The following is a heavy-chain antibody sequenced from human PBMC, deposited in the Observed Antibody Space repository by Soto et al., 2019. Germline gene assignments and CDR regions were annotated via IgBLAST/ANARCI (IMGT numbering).Heavy chain of an antibody. D-gene: IGHD3-10*01. J-gene: IGHJ4*02. CDR2: IKKDGSQK. Sequence: EVQLVESGGDLVQPGWSLRLSCAASGFTFSHYWMTWVRQAPGKGLEWVANIKKDGSQKNYVDSVKGRFTVSRDNAKNSLYLQMNSMRAEEMGMYYCARSGSEVDYWGQGNLVIVSS. CDR1: GFTFSHYW. CDR3: ARSGSEVDY. V-gene: IGHV3-7*01.